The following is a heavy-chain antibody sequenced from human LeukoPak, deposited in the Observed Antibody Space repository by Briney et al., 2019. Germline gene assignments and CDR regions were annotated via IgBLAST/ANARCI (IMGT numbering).Heavy chain of an antibody. J-gene: IGHJ4*02. V-gene: IGHV3-21*01. CDR2: ISTSSSYI. D-gene: IGHD6-19*01. CDR1: GFTFNGYS. CDR3: ARAVAGYYFDY. Sequence: PGGSLRLSCTASGFTFNGYSMNWVRQAPGKGLEWVSSISTSSSYIYYADSVKGRFTISRNNPKNSLYLQMNSLRAEDTAVYYCARAVAGYYFDYWGQGTLVTVSS.